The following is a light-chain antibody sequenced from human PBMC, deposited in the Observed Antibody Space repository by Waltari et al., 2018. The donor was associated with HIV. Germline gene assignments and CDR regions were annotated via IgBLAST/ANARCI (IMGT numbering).Light chain of an antibody. Sequence: EIVLTQSPGTLSLSPGERATLSCRASQSVSNAYLAWYQQKPGQAPRLLIYGASSRATGIPYRFSGSGSGTDFTLTISRLEPEDFAVYYCQQYGRSPPYTFGHGTKLEI. V-gene: IGKV3-20*01. CDR2: GAS. J-gene: IGKJ2*01. CDR3: QQYGRSPPYT. CDR1: QSVSNAY.